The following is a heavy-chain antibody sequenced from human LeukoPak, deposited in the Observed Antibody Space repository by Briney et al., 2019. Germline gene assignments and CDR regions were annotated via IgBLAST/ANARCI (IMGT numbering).Heavy chain of an antibody. CDR2: MNPNSGNT. J-gene: IGHJ4*02. CDR3: ARDRDIVVVVAATLDY. CDR1: GYTFTSYD. V-gene: IGHV1-8*01. Sequence: ASVKVSCKASGYTFTSYDINWVRQATGQGLEWMGWMNPNSGNTGYAQKFQGRVTMTRNTSISTAYMELSSLRSEDTAVYYCARDRDIVVVVAATLDYWGQGTLVTVSS. D-gene: IGHD2-15*01.